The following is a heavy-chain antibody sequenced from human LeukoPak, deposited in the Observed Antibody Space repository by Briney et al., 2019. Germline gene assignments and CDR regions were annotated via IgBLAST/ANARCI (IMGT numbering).Heavy chain of an antibody. V-gene: IGHV3-23*01. J-gene: IGHJ4*02. CDR3: AKDVGKWESLHFFDY. Sequence: GGSLRLSCLTSGFTLSTNAMSWVRQAPGKGLEWISCIRGSGASTYYADSVKGRFTISRDDSRNTLYLQMNSLRGDDTAVYYCAKDVGKWESLHFFDYWGQGTLVTVSS. CDR1: GFTLSTNA. CDR2: IRGSGAST. D-gene: IGHD1-26*01.